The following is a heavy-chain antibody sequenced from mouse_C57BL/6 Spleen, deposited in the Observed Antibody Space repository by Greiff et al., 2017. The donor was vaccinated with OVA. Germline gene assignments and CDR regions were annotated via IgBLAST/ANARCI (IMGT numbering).Heavy chain of an antibody. V-gene: IGHV1-64*01. CDR3: ARGHITTVPFGY. CDR1: GYTFTSYW. Sequence: QVQLQQPGAELVKPGASVKLSCKASGYTFTSYWVHWVKQRPGQGLEWIGMIHPNSGSTNYNEKFKSKATLTVDKSSSTAYMQLSSLTSEDSAVYYCARGHITTVPFGYWGQGTTLTVSS. CDR2: IHPNSGST. J-gene: IGHJ2*01. D-gene: IGHD1-1*01.